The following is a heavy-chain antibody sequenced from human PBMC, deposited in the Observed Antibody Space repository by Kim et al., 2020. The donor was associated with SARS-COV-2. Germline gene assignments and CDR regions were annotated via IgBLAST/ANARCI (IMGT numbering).Heavy chain of an antibody. D-gene: IGHD2-15*01. CDR1: GSTFSGYW. Sequence: GGSLRLSCAGSGSTFSGYWMHWVRQAPGKGLLWVSRINSDGSITSYADSVKGRFTISRDNAKDTVYLQMNSLRVDDTAVYFCTRDLVLWGQGTLVTVSS. CDR2: INSDGSIT. V-gene: IGHV3-74*01. J-gene: IGHJ4*02. CDR3: TRDLVL.